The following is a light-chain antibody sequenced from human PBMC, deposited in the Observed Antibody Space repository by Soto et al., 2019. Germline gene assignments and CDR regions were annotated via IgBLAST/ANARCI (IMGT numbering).Light chain of an antibody. V-gene: IGKV3-15*01. CDR2: GAS. CDR3: QQRSSWPIT. Sequence: EIVMPQSPATLSVSPVERATLSCRASQSVSSNLAWYQQKPGQAPRLLIYGASTRATGIPARFSGSGSGTEFTLTISSLQSEDFAVYYCQQRSSWPITFGQGTRLEIK. J-gene: IGKJ5*01. CDR1: QSVSSN.